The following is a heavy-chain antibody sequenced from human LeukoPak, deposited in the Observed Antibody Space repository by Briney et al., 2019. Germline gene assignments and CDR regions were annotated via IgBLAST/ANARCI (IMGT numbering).Heavy chain of an antibody. CDR3: AREGYSGYDPKNYFDY. V-gene: IGHV4-38-2*02. CDR2: IYHSGNT. J-gene: IGHJ4*02. Sequence: SETLSLTCAVSGYSISSGYYWGWIRQPPGKGLGWSGSIYHSGNTYYSPSLKSRVTISVDTSKNQFSLKLSSVTAADTAVYYCAREGYSGYDPKNYFDYWGQGTLVTVSS. D-gene: IGHD5-12*01. CDR1: GYSISSGYY.